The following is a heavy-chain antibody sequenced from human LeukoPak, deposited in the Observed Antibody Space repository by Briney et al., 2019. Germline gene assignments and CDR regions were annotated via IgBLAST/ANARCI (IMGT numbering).Heavy chain of an antibody. Sequence: ASVKVSCKASGGTFSSYAISWVRQAPGQGLEWMGRIIPILGIANYAQKFQGRVTITADKSTSTAYMELCSLRSEDTAVYYCATRGEVGYSGYEIYYFDYWGQGTLVTVSS. CDR1: GGTFSSYA. J-gene: IGHJ4*02. D-gene: IGHD5-12*01. V-gene: IGHV1-69*04. CDR3: ATRGEVGYSGYEIYYFDY. CDR2: IIPILGIA.